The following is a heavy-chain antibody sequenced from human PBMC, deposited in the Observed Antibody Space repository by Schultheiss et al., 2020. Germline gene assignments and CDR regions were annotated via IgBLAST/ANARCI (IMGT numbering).Heavy chain of an antibody. CDR2: ISGSGGST. Sequence: GGSLRLSCAASGFTFSSYAMHWVRQAPGKGLEWVSAISGSGGSTYYADSVKGRFTISRDNSKNTLYLQMNSLRAEDTAVYYCVKDLVPAAISEYFQHWGQGTLVTVSS. V-gene: IGHV3-23*01. D-gene: IGHD2-2*02. CDR3: VKDLVPAAISEYFQH. CDR1: GFTFSSYA. J-gene: IGHJ1*01.